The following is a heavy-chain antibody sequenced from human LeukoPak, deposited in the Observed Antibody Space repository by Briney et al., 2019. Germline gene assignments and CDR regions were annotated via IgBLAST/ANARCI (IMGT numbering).Heavy chain of an antibody. V-gene: IGHV4-4*08. Sequence: SDTLSLTCSVSGGSISNHDRAWIRQPPGKGLEWIGYMSSTGSGSTYYSPSLASRVTISVDTSKNQFSLKLNSVVAADTAVYYCASGPWELDFWGRGILVTVSS. D-gene: IGHD1-26*01. CDR2: MSSTGSGST. CDR1: GGSISNHD. CDR3: ASGPWELDF. J-gene: IGHJ4*02.